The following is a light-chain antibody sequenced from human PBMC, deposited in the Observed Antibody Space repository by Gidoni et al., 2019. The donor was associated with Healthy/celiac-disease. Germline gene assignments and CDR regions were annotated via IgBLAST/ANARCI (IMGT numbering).Light chain of an antibody. V-gene: IGKV2-28*01. Sequence: DIVMTQSPLSLPVTPGEPAALSCRSSQSLLHSNGYNDLDWYLQKPGQSPQLLIYLGSNRASGVPDRFSGSGSGTDFTLKISRVEAEDVGVYYCMQAIQTPRTFGQGTKVEIK. CDR1: QSLLHSNGYND. CDR2: LGS. CDR3: MQAIQTPRT. J-gene: IGKJ1*01.